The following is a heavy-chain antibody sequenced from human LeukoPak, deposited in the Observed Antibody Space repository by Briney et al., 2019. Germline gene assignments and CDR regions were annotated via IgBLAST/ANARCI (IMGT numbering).Heavy chain of an antibody. V-gene: IGHV3-23*01. CDR1: GFTFSSYG. CDR2: ISGSGGST. J-gene: IGHJ4*02. Sequence: PGGSLRLSCAASGFTFSSYGMSWVRQAPGKGLEWVSAISGSGGSTYYADSVKGRFTISRDNSKNTLYLQMNSLRAEDTAVYYCAKDYLGYSGYEFFDYWGQGTLVTVSS. D-gene: IGHD5-12*01. CDR3: AKDYLGYSGYEFFDY.